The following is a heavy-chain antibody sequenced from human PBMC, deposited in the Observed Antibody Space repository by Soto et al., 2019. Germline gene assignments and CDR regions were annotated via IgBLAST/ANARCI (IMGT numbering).Heavy chain of an antibody. V-gene: IGHV3-74*01. Sequence: PGGSLRLSCAGSGITLRNYWMHWVRQAPGKGLLRVARIKSDGTTTNYADSVQGRFTVSRDSAKDTFYLQVDSLRVEDTALYYCAVVENSGWSDPFEHWGRGTLVTVSS. CDR3: AVVENSGWSDPFEH. CDR2: IKSDGTTT. J-gene: IGHJ4*02. D-gene: IGHD6-19*01. CDR1: GITLRNYW.